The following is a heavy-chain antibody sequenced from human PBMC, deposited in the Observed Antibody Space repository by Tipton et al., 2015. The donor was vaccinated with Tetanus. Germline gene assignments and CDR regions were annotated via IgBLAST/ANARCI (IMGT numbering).Heavy chain of an antibody. CDR3: ARDQARGARGWNYFDY. D-gene: IGHD1-26*01. J-gene: IGHJ4*02. CDR2: IYFSGST. Sequence: TLSLTCTVSGDSISRGGYYWTWIRQHPGKGLEWIGDIYFSGSTYYNPSLKSRVTISVDTSKNQFSLKLNSVTAADTAVYYCARDQARGARGWNYFDYWGQGTLVTVSS. CDR1: GDSISRGGYY. V-gene: IGHV4-31*03.